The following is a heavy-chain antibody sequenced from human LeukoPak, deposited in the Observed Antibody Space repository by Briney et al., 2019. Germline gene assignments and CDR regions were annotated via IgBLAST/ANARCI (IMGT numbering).Heavy chain of an antibody. CDR2: IKQDGSEK. V-gene: IGHV3-7*01. CDR1: GFTFSSYW. J-gene: IGHJ6*02. CDR3: ARGTAMFKVYYYYGMDV. Sequence: GGSLRLSCAASGFTFSSYWMSWVSQAPGKGLEWVANIKQDGSEKYYVDSVKGRFTISRDNAKNSLYLQMNSLRAEDTAVYYCARGTAMFKVYYYYGMDVWGQGTTVTVSS. D-gene: IGHD5-18*01.